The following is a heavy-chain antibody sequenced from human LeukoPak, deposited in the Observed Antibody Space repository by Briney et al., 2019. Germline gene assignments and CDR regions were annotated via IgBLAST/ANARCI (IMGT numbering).Heavy chain of an antibody. Sequence: GGSLRLSCAASGFTFNTYSMNWVRQAPGKGLEWISYISSGSNTIYYADSVKGRFTISRDNSKNSLYLQMNSPRAEDTAVYYCARRVGATYYFDYWGQGTLVTVSS. D-gene: IGHD1-26*01. CDR2: ISSGSNTI. V-gene: IGHV3-48*01. CDR1: GFTFNTYS. J-gene: IGHJ4*02. CDR3: ARRVGATYYFDY.